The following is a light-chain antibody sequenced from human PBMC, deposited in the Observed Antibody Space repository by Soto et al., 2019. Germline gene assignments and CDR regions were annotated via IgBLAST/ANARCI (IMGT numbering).Light chain of an antibody. CDR2: GAS. V-gene: IGKV3-11*01. Sequence: EIVLTQSPATLSLSPGERATLSCRASQSVSSYFAWYQQKPGQAPRLLIYGASNRATGIPARFSGSGSGTDFTLTISSLESEDFAVYYCLQRSNWPLTFGGGTKVEIK. CDR3: LQRSNWPLT. CDR1: QSVSSY. J-gene: IGKJ4*01.